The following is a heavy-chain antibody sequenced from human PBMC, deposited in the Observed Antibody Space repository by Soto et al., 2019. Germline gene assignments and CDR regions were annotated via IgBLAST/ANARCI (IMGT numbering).Heavy chain of an antibody. Sequence: QVQLVESGGGVVQPGRSLRLSCAASGFTFSSYAMHWVRQAPGKGLEWVTVISYDGSNKYYADSVKGRFTISRDNSKNTLYLQMNCLRAEDTTVYYCARGHSGWYSSYFDFWGQGTLVTVSS. CDR2: ISYDGSNK. J-gene: IGHJ4*02. D-gene: IGHD6-19*01. CDR3: ARGHSGWYSSYFDF. V-gene: IGHV3-30-3*01. CDR1: GFTFSSYA.